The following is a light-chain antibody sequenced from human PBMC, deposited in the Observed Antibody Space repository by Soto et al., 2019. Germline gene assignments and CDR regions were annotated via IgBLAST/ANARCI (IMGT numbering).Light chain of an antibody. Sequence: EIVLTQSPATLSLSPGERATLSCRASQSVDSYLAWYQQKPGQAPRLLIHGAFSRATGIPDRFSGSGSGTDFTLTISRLESEDFAVYYCQQYGTSPLTFGGGTKVDI. CDR2: GAF. J-gene: IGKJ4*01. V-gene: IGKV3-20*01. CDR3: QQYGTSPLT. CDR1: QSVDSY.